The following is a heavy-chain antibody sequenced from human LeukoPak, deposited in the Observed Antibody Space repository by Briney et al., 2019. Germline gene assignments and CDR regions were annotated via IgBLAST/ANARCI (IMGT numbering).Heavy chain of an antibody. Sequence: GGSLRLSCAASGFTFSDYNMNWVRQAPGKGLEWVSYITNGGSTIHHADSVKGRFTISRDNAKKTLYLQMNSLRAEDTAVYYCARSIGLTGGGVDVWGQGTTVTVS. CDR3: ARSIGLTGGGVDV. CDR2: ITNGGSTI. V-gene: IGHV3-11*01. J-gene: IGHJ6*02. CDR1: GFTFSDYN. D-gene: IGHD3-9*01.